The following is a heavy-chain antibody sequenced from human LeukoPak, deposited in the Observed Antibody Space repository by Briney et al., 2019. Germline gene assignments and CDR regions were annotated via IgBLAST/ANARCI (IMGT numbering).Heavy chain of an antibody. J-gene: IGHJ5*02. V-gene: IGHV5-51*01. CDR2: IYPGDSDT. CDR3: ARLYYYDTGLNWFDP. Sequence: GESLKISCKSSGYDFTTYWIGWVRQMPGKGLEWMGIIYPGDSDTRYSPSFRGQVTISADKSISTAYLQWSSLKASDTAMYCCARLYYYDTGLNWFDPWGQGTLVTVSS. D-gene: IGHD3-22*01. CDR1: GYDFTTYW.